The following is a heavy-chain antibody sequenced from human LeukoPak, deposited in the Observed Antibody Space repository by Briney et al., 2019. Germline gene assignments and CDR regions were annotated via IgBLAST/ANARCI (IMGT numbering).Heavy chain of an antibody. CDR3: AKDSQPVAAGYIDV. CDR2: IWYDGSNE. V-gene: IGHV3-33*03. CDR1: GFTFRSYG. Sequence: GGSLRLSCVASGFTFRSYGMYWVRQAPGKGLEWVSVIWYDGSNEDYADSVKGRFIISRDNSKNTLYLQMNSLRVEDTAVYFCAKDSQPVAAGYIDVWGKGTTVTVSS. J-gene: IGHJ6*03. D-gene: IGHD6-25*01.